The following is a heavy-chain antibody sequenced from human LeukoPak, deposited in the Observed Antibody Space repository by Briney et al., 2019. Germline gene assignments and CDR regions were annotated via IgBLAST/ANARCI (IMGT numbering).Heavy chain of an antibody. D-gene: IGHD4-17*01. CDR1: IGSISSSKW. CDR2: IYLYGTT. V-gene: IGHV4-4*02. CDR3: ARDRSTVTPPQPDAFDI. J-gene: IGHJ3*02. Sequence: PSETLSLTCSVSIGSISSSKWWSWVRQSPVKGLEWIGEIYLYGTTNYNPSFTSRVTMSVDRSRNQFSLKLTSVTAADTAVYYCARDRSTVTPPQPDAFDIWGQGTMVTVSS.